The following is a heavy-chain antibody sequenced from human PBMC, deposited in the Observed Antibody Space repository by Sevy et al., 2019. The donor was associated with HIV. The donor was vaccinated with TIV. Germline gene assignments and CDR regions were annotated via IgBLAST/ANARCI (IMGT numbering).Heavy chain of an antibody. V-gene: IGHV3-7*03. CDR2: IKQDESEK. CDR1: GFTFSSYW. Sequence: GGSLRLSCAASGFTFSSYWMSWVRQAPGKGLEWVANIKQDESEKYYVDSVKGRFTISRDNAKNSLYLQMNSLRVEDTAVYYCARMGLVLYSDFWSGYYPAHYFDEWGQRTLVTVSS. J-gene: IGHJ4*02. CDR3: ARMGLVLYSDFWSGYYPAHYFDE. D-gene: IGHD3-3*01.